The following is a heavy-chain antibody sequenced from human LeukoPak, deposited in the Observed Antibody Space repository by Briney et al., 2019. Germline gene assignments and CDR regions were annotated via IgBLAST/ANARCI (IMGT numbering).Heavy chain of an antibody. Sequence: PSETLSLTCAVYGGSFSGYYWSWIRQSPGKGLEWIGEINHSGSTNYNPSLKSRVTISVDTSKNQFSLKLSSVTAADTAVYYCARGFRSGSYLAYWGQGTLVTVSS. CDR2: INHSGST. D-gene: IGHD1-26*01. V-gene: IGHV4-34*01. J-gene: IGHJ4*02. CDR3: ARGFRSGSYLAY. CDR1: GGSFSGYY.